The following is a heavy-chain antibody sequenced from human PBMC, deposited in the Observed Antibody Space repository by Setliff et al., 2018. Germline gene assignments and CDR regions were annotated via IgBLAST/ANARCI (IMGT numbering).Heavy chain of an antibody. CDR2: IRGRTDNYAT. CDR1: GFSFSGSA. D-gene: IGHD3-3*01. J-gene: IGHJ4*02. V-gene: IGHV3-73*01. Sequence: GSLRLPCSASGFSFSGSAVYWVRQASVKGLEWIGRIRGRTDNYATAYAASVRGRLTIFRDDSKNTAYLQVNSMKTEDTAVYYCGITMTTGVDFFDYWGQGTLVTVSS. CDR3: GITMTTGVDFFDY.